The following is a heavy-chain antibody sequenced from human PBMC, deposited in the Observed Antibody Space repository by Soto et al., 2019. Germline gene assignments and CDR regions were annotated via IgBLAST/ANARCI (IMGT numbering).Heavy chain of an antibody. Sequence: GGSLRLSCAASGFTFSGSAMHWVRQASGKGLEWVGRIRSKANSYATAYAASVKGRFTISRDDSKNTAYLQMNSLKTEDTAVYYCTRQNDDFWSPSYYYYMDFWGKGTTVTVSS. CDR2: IRSKANSYAT. CDR1: GFTFSGSA. CDR3: TRQNDDFWSPSYYYYMDF. V-gene: IGHV3-73*01. J-gene: IGHJ6*03. D-gene: IGHD3-3*01.